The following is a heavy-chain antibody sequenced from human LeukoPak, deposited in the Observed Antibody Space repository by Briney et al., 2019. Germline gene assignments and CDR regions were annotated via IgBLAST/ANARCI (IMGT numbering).Heavy chain of an antibody. CDR3: ARGDYDFWSGYYLGFDY. V-gene: IGHV3-7*01. CDR2: IKQDGSEE. D-gene: IGHD3-3*01. Sequence: PGGSLRLSCAASGFTFSSYWMSWVRQAPGKGLEWVANIKQDGSEEYYVDSVKGRFTISRDNAKNSLYLQMNSLRAEDTAVYYCARGDYDFWSGYYLGFDYWGQGTLVTVSS. J-gene: IGHJ4*02. CDR1: GFTFSSYW.